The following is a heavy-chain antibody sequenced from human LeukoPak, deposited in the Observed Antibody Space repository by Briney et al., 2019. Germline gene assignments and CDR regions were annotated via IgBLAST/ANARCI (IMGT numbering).Heavy chain of an antibody. Sequence: PGGSLRLSCAASGFTVSTDYMSWVRQAPGKGLEWVSYISSSSSTIYYADSVKGRFTIFRDNAKNSLYLQMNSLRAEDTAVYYCARAQARLRPDAFDIWGQGTMVTVSS. D-gene: IGHD5-12*01. J-gene: IGHJ3*02. CDR3: ARAQARLRPDAFDI. V-gene: IGHV3-48*04. CDR2: ISSSSSTI. CDR1: GFTVSTDY.